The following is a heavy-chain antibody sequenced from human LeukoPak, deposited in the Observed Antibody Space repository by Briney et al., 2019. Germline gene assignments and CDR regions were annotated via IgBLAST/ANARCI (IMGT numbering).Heavy chain of an antibody. V-gene: IGHV3-69-1*02. J-gene: IGHJ4*02. CDR3: ARDDTSSWYQEY. CDR1: GFTFSDYS. Sequence: GGSLRLSCSASGFTFSDYSMNWVRQAPGKGLEWVAYIKSNIYYADSVKGRFTISRDNANNLLYLQMNSLTADDTAVYYCARDDTSSWYQEYRGQGTLVTVSS. CDR2: IKSNI. D-gene: IGHD6-13*01.